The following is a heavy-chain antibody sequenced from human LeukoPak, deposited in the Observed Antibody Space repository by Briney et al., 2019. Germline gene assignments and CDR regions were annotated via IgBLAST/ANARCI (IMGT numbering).Heavy chain of an antibody. V-gene: IGHV3-48*04. CDR3: TRDHNWAFDY. CDR2: IGLASGVT. J-gene: IGHJ4*02. Sequence: LTGGSLRLSCAASGFIFSSYSMNWVRQAPGRGLEWISYIGLASGVTSYADSVKGRFAISSDTARNSLYLHMHSLRAEDTAVYYCTRDHNWAFDYWGQGALVTVSS. CDR1: GFIFSSYS. D-gene: IGHD1-20*01.